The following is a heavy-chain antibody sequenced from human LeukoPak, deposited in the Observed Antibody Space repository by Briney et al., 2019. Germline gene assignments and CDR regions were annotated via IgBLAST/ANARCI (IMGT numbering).Heavy chain of an antibody. J-gene: IGHJ4*02. CDR3: ARDYCTNAVCYPWTD. V-gene: IGHV1-46*01. Sequence: ASVKVSCKASGYTFTSYYMHWVRQAPGQGLEWMGIINPSGGSTSYAQKFQGRVTMTRDTSTGTVYMELSSLRSEDTAVYYCARDYCTNAVCYPWTDWGQGTLVTVSS. CDR2: INPSGGST. CDR1: GYTFTSYY. D-gene: IGHD2-8*01.